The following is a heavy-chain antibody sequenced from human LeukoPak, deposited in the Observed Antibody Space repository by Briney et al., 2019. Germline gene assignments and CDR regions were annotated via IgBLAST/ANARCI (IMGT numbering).Heavy chain of an antibody. CDR3: AKDIATGNRLYYFDY. V-gene: IGHV3-9*01. CDR1: GFTFDGYA. CDR2: ISWNSGSI. D-gene: IGHD1-14*01. Sequence: PGRSLRLSCAASGFTFDGYAMHWVRQAPGKGLEWVSGISWNSGSIGYADSVEGRFTISRDNAKNSLYLQMNSLRAEDTALYYCAKDIATGNRLYYFDYWGQGTLVTVSS. J-gene: IGHJ4*02.